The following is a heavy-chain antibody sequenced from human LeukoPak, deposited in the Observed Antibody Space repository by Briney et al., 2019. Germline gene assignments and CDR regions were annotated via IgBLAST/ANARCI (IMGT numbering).Heavy chain of an antibody. D-gene: IGHD3-16*02. Sequence: SETPSLTCTVSGGSIGTYYWSWIRQSPGKGLEWIGYIYVTGTRYNPYLQSRVTISVDRSRNQFFLKMSSVTAADTAVYYCARHIGGGIEDMDVRGKGTKVIVSS. J-gene: IGHJ6*03. V-gene: IGHV4-59*08. CDR3: ARHIGGGIEDMDV. CDR2: IYVTGT. CDR1: GGSIGTYY.